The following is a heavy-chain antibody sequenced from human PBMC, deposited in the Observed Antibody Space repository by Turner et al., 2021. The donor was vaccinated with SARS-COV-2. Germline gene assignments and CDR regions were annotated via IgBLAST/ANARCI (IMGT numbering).Heavy chain of an antibody. CDR2: IYSGGST. CDR3: ARMGASRQQLVHGYFDY. J-gene: IGHJ4*02. CDR1: ELTVSSNY. Sequence: ELQLVESGVGLVQPGGSLKFSWSASELTVSSNYMSWVRQAPRKGLEWVSVIYSGGSTYYAESVKGRFTISRDNSKNTLYLQMNSLRAEDTAVYYCARMGASRQQLVHGYFDYWGQGTLVTVSS. V-gene: IGHV3-66*01. D-gene: IGHD6-13*01.